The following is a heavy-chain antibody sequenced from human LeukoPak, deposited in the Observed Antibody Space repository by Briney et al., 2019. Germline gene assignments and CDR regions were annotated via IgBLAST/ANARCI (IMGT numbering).Heavy chain of an antibody. V-gene: IGHV3-23*01. Sequence: GGSLRLSCAASGFTFSSYAMSWVRQAPGKGLEWVSAISSGGSTYYADSVKGRFTISRDNSKNTLYLQMNSLRAEDTAIYYCAKEVHYSDPNDVFDIWGQGTMVTVSS. CDR2: ISSGGST. CDR3: AKEVHYSDPNDVFDI. J-gene: IGHJ3*02. D-gene: IGHD3-22*01. CDR1: GFTFSSYA.